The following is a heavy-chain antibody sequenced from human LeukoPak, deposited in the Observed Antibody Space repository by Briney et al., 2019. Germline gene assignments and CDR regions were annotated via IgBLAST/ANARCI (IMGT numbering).Heavy chain of an antibody. CDR3: ARGATLVLKNRYNRDDVNFDH. V-gene: IGHV3-9*01. D-gene: IGHD1-1*01. CDR2: ISWDGRTV. Sequence: PGRSLRLSCAASGFTFGDYAMHWVRQGPGKGLEWVSGISWDGRTVGYADSVKGRFTISRDRAETSVYLQMTSLRPEDTGFYFCARGATLVLKNRYNRDDVNFDHWGRGTLVTVSS. J-gene: IGHJ4*02. CDR1: GFTFGDYA.